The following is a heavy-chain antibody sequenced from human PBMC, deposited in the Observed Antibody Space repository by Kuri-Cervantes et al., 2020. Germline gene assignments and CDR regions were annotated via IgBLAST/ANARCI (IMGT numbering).Heavy chain of an antibody. CDR1: GFTFSSYG. Sequence: GESLKISCAASGFTFSSYGMHWVRQAPGKGLEWVAVISYDGSNKYYADSVKGRFTISRDNSKNTLYLQMNSLRAEDTAVYYCAKDAPYYYIWAIQFGFDYWGQGTLVTVSS. D-gene: IGHD3-10*01. CDR3: AKDAPYYYIWAIQFGFDY. J-gene: IGHJ4*02. CDR2: ISYDGSNK. V-gene: IGHV3-30*18.